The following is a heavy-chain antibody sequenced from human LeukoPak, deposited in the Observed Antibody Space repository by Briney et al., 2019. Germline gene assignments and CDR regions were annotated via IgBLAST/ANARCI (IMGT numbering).Heavy chain of an antibody. D-gene: IGHD3-10*01. CDR3: ARSQELVTMDDACDS. V-gene: IGHV1-69*05. CDR1: GGSFSNYA. CDR2: IIPTIGAA. Sequence: SVKVSCKASGGSFSNYAMNWVRQVPGQGLEWMGGIIPTIGAANYAQKFEGRVTITTDESTNTAYMEMSSLRSDDTAVYYCARSQELVTMDDACDSWGQGTLVTVSS. J-gene: IGHJ3*02.